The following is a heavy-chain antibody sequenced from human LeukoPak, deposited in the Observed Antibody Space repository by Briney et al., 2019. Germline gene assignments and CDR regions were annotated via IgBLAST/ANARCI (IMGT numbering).Heavy chain of an antibody. CDR1: GYSFTSYW. CDR3: ASSYCSSTSCYGYPDAFDI. Sequence: GESLKISCKGSGYSFTSYWIGWVRQMPGKGLEWMGIIYPGDSDTRYSPSFQGQVTISADKSISTAYLQWSSLKASDTAMYYCASSYCSSTSCYGYPDAFDIWGQGTMVTVSS. CDR2: IYPGDSDT. V-gene: IGHV5-51*01. J-gene: IGHJ3*02. D-gene: IGHD2-2*01.